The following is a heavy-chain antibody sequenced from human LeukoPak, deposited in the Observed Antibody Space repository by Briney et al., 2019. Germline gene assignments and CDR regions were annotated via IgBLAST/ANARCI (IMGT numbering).Heavy chain of an antibody. Sequence: GGSLRLSCAASGFTFSSYAMSWVRQAPGKGLEWVSAISGSGGSTYYADSVKGRFTISRDNARNSLYLQMNTLRVEDTAVYYCARDMGAVRGPITPDYWGQGTLVTVSS. CDR3: ARDMGAVRGPITPDY. D-gene: IGHD3-10*01. CDR1: GFTFSSYA. CDR2: ISGSGGST. V-gene: IGHV3-23*01. J-gene: IGHJ4*02.